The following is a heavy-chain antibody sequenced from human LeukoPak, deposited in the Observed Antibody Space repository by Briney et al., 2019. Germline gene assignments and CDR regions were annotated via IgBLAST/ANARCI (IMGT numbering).Heavy chain of an antibody. D-gene: IGHD2-2*01. CDR2: IYHSGST. CDR1: GGSISSGGYY. V-gene: IGHV4-30-2*01. CDR3: AREHRVPAALFDY. J-gene: IGHJ4*02. Sequence: PSETLSLTCTVSGGSISSGGYYWSWIRQPPGKGLEWIGYIYHSGSTYYNPSLKSRVTISVDRSKNQFSLKLSSVTAADTAVYYCAREHRVPAALFDYWGQGTLVTVSS.